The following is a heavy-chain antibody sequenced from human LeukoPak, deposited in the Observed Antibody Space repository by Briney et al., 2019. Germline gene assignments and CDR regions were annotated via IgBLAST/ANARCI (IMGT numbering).Heavy chain of an antibody. CDR2: ISAYNGNT. D-gene: IGHD6-19*01. Sequence: ASVKVSCKASGYTFTSYGISWVRQAPGQGLEWMGWISAYNGNTNYAQKLQGRVTMTTDTSTSTAYMELRSRRSDDTAVYYCARGPLGRGWYYFDYWGQGTLVTVSS. V-gene: IGHV1-18*01. J-gene: IGHJ4*02. CDR1: GYTFTSYG. CDR3: ARGPLGRGWYYFDY.